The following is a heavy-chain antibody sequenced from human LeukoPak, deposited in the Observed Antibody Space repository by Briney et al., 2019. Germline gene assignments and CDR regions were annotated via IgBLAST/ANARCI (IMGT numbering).Heavy chain of an antibody. J-gene: IGHJ5*02. Sequence: SVKVSCKASGGTFSSYAISWVRQAPGQGLEWMGGIIPIFGTANYAQKFQGRVTITTDESTSTAYMELSSLRSEDTAVYYCARVKEGSSSVIWFDPWGQGTLVTVSS. D-gene: IGHD6-6*01. CDR2: IIPIFGTA. CDR1: GGTFSSYA. CDR3: ARVKEGSSSVIWFDP. V-gene: IGHV1-69*05.